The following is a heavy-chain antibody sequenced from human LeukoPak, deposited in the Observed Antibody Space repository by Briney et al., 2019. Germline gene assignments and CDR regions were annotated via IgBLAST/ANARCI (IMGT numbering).Heavy chain of an antibody. D-gene: IGHD2-2*01. CDR2: IYYSGST. CDR1: GGSISSGVYY. Sequence: TLSLTCTVSGGSISSGVYYWSWIRQPPGKVLEWIGYIYYSGSTYYNPSLKSRVTISVDTSKNQFSLKLSSVTAADTAVYYCARVWVYCSSTSCQGEDWGQGTLVTVSS. J-gene: IGHJ4*02. V-gene: IGHV4-30-4*08. CDR3: ARVWVYCSSTSCQGED.